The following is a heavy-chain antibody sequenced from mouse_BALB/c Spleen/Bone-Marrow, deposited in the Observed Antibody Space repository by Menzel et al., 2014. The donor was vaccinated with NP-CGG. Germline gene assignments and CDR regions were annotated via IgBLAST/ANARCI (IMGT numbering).Heavy chain of an antibody. J-gene: IGHJ2*01. CDR1: GYTFTDYY. CDR3: AREGYSNSYYFDY. V-gene: IGHV1-84*02. Sequence: QVQLKESGPELVKPGTSVKISCKASGYTFTDYYINWVKQKPGQGLEWIGWIYPGSGNTKYNEKFKGKATLTVDTSSSTAYMQLSSLTSEDTAVYFCAREGYSNSYYFDYWGQGTTLTVSS. D-gene: IGHD2-5*01. CDR2: IYPGSGNT.